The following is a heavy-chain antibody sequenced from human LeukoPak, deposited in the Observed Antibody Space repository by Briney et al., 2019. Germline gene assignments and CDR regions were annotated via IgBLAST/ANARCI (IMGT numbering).Heavy chain of an antibody. CDR3: ARGDNWNPPDY. D-gene: IGHD1-20*01. V-gene: IGHV3-69-1*01. Sequence: ETLSLTCAVYGGSFSGYYWSWIRQPPGKGLEWVSSISSSSYIYYADSVKGRFTISRDNAKNSLYLQMNSLRAEDTAVYYCARGDNWNPPDYWGQGTLVTVSS. CDR1: GGSFSGYY. CDR2: ISSSSYI. J-gene: IGHJ4*02.